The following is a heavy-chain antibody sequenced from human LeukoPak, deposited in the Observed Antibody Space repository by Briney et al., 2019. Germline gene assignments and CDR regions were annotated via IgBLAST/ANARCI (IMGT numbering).Heavy chain of an antibody. CDR2: INWNGGNT. V-gene: IGHV3-20*04. D-gene: IGHD3-10*01. CDR3: ARDIGVWFGERWAFDDY. J-gene: IGHJ4*02. Sequence: PGGSLRLSCAASGFTFDDYGMSWVRQGPGKGLEWVSGINWNGGNTVYADSVKGRFTISRDNAKNSLYLQMNSLRAEDTAVYYCARDIGVWFGERWAFDDYWRQGTLVTVSS. CDR1: GFTFDDYG.